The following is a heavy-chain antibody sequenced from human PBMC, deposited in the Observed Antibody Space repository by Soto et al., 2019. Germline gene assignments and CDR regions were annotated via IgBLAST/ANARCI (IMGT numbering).Heavy chain of an antibody. CDR2: ITPYNGNA. J-gene: IGHJ4*02. CDR1: GYTFTNFG. Sequence: QVHLVQSGAVVENPGASVKVSYKASGYTFTNFGINWVRQAPGQGLEWMGWITPYNGNANYPQKHQDRLTITTDTYTNTAYLELRSLRSDDTAVYFCARARMFSGAHHDYWGQGTRVTVSS. V-gene: IGHV1-18*04. D-gene: IGHD1-26*01. CDR3: ARARMFSGAHHDY.